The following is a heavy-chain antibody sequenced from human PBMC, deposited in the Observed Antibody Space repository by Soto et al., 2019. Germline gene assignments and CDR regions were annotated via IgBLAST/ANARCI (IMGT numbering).Heavy chain of an antibody. Sequence: SETLSLTCTVSGGSISSYYWSWIRQPPGKGLEWIGYIYYSGSTNYNPSLKSRVTISVDTSKNQFSLQMTSVTAADTAVYYCARSLLERHIYYYYMDLWGKGTTVTVSS. J-gene: IGHJ6*03. CDR1: GGSISSYY. D-gene: IGHD1-1*01. CDR3: ARSLLERHIYYYYMDL. V-gene: IGHV4-59*01. CDR2: IYYSGST.